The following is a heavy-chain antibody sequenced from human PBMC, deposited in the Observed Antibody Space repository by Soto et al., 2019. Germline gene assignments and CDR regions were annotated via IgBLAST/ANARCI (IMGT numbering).Heavy chain of an antibody. V-gene: IGHV3-23*01. CDR1: GFTFSSYA. Sequence: GGSLRLSCAASGFTFSSYAMSWVRQAPGKGLEWVSAISGSGGSTYYADSVKGRLTISRDNSKNTLYLQMNSLRAEDTAVYYCARGCHSSGYRYMEDWGQGTTDAAS. CDR3: ARGCHSSGYRYMED. CDR2: ISGSGGST. J-gene: IGHJ6*03. D-gene: IGHD3-22*01.